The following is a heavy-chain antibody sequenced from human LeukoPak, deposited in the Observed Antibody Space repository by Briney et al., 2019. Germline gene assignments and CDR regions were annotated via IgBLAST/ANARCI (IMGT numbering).Heavy chain of an antibody. CDR3: ASGRTDIVVVPATLRNYFFDY. J-gene: IGHJ4*02. Sequence: GSSVKVSCKASGATFSSYAISWVRQAPGQGLEWMGGIIPMFGTANYAQKFQGRVTISADKSTSTAYMELSSLRSEDTAVYYCASGRTDIVVVPATLRNYFFDYWGQGTLVTVSS. D-gene: IGHD2-2*01. V-gene: IGHV1-69*06. CDR2: IIPMFGTA. CDR1: GATFSSYA.